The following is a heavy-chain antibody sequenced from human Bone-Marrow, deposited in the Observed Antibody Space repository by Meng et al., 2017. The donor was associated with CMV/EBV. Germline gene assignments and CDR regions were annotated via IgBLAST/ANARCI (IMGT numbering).Heavy chain of an antibody. D-gene: IGHD2-21*01. CDR1: RFTFNIYA. CDR2: VFATNDNP. Sequence: GSLRLSCAASRFTFNIYAMSWVRQAPGKGLEWVSTVFATNDNPKYSDSVQGRFAISRDNSRNTLYLQMSSLRAEDTAIYYCAKMVGYCGGNSCASQPFDNWGQGTLVTVSS. J-gene: IGHJ4*02. V-gene: IGHV3-23*01. CDR3: AKMVGYCGGNSCASQPFDN.